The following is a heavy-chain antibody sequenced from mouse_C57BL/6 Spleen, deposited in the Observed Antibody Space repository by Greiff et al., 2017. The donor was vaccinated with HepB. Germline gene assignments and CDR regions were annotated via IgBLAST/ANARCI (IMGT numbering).Heavy chain of an antibody. D-gene: IGHD2-3*01. CDR1: GYAFSSSW. CDR2: IYPGDGDT. J-gene: IGHJ4*01. CDR3: ARIYDGPYYYAMDY. V-gene: IGHV1-82*01. Sequence: VQLQQSGPELVKPGASVKISCKASGYAFSSSWMNWVKQRPGKGLEWIGRIYPGDGDTNYNGKFKGKATLTADKSSSTAYMQLSSLTSEDSAVYFCARIYDGPYYYAMDYWGQGTSVTVSS.